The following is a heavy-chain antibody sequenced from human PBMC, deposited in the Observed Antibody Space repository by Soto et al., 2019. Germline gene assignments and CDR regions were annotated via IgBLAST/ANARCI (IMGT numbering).Heavy chain of an antibody. CDR2: IIPILGIA. CDR1: GGTFSSYT. CDR3: ARASGYCSGGSCYFTHFDY. V-gene: IGHV1-69*02. J-gene: IGHJ4*02. D-gene: IGHD2-15*01. Sequence: QVQLVQSGAEVKKPGSSVKVSCKASGGTFSSYTISWVRQAPGQGLEWMGRIIPILGIANYAQKFQGRVTITADKSTSTAYMELSSLRSEDTAVYYCARASGYCSGGSCYFTHFDYWGQGTLVTVSS.